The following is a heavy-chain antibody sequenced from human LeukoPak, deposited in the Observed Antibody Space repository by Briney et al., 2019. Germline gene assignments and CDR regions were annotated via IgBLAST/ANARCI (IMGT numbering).Heavy chain of an antibody. V-gene: IGHV1-69*13. Sequence: ASVKVSCKASGGTFSSYAISWVRQAPGPGLEWMGGIIPIFGTANYAQKFQGRVTITADESTSTAYMELSSLRSEDTAVYYCARGYVDTANYHDAFDIWGQGTMVTVSS. CDR1: GGTFSSYA. D-gene: IGHD5-18*01. J-gene: IGHJ3*02. CDR3: ARGYVDTANYHDAFDI. CDR2: IIPIFGTA.